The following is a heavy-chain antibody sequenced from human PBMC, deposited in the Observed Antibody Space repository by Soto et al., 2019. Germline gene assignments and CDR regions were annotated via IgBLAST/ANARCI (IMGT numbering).Heavy chain of an antibody. J-gene: IGHJ4*02. V-gene: IGHV4-39*01. CDR1: GYAVSSDSYS. CDR3: ARHDNSVIVDYFDY. D-gene: IGHD3-22*01. Sequence: SNTLSLTFTVYGYAVSSDSYSWCWILQSPGKGLEWIGTIYSSENTYYNPSLLSRVTISVDTSKNEFSLRLSSVTAADRAVYYCARHDNSVIVDYFDYWGQGTLFSVSS. CDR2: IYSSENT.